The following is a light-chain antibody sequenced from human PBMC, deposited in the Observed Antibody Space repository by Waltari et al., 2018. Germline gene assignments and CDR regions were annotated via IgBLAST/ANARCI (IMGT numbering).Light chain of an antibody. J-gene: IGLJ2*01. CDR3: CSYAGSYTL. Sequence: QSALTQPRSVSGSPGQSVPISCTGTSSAVGGYNYVSWYQQHPGKAPKLIIYDFSKRPSGVPDRFSGSKSGNTASLTISGLQAEDEADYYCCSYAGSYTLFGGGTKLTVL. V-gene: IGLV2-11*01. CDR1: SSAVGGYNY. CDR2: DFS.